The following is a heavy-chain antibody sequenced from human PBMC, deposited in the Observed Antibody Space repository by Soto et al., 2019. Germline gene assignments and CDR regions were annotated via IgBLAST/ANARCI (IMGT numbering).Heavy chain of an antibody. V-gene: IGHV3-7*05. Sequence: EVQLVESGGGLVQPGGSLRLSCAASGFTFSSYWMSWVRQAPGKGLEWVANIKQDGSEKYYVDSVKGRFTISRDNAKNSLYLQMNSLRAEDTAVYYCARDCSGGSCYSDDAFDIWGQGTMVTVSS. D-gene: IGHD2-15*01. CDR1: GFTFSSYW. J-gene: IGHJ3*02. CDR3: ARDCSGGSCYSDDAFDI. CDR2: IKQDGSEK.